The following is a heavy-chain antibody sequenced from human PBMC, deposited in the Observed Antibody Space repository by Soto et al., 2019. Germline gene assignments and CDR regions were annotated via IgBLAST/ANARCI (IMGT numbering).Heavy chain of an antibody. CDR1: GFTFSTYA. Sequence: EVQLLESGGGLVQPGGSLRLSCAASGFTFSTYAMSWVRQAPGKGLEWVSGISGSGGSTYYADSVKGRSTISRDNSRNTLYLQRNSLRAEDTAVYYCAKDVGVNQQVNYFEYWGQGTLVTVSS. CDR2: ISGSGGST. J-gene: IGHJ4*02. V-gene: IGHV3-23*01. D-gene: IGHD6-13*01. CDR3: AKDVGVNQQVNYFEY.